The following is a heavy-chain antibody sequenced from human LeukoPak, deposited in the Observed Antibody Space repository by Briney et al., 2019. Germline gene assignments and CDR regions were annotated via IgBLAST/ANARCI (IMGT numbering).Heavy chain of an antibody. J-gene: IGHJ4*02. CDR3: AKGLFNQPLFDY. Sequence: GGSLRLSCAASGFTFDDYDMHWVRQAPGKGLEWVSGISWNSGSIGYADSVKGRFTISRDNAKNSLYLQMNSLRAEDMALYYCAKGLFNQPLFDYWGQGTLVTVSS. D-gene: IGHD2-2*01. V-gene: IGHV3-9*03. CDR1: GFTFDDYD. CDR2: ISWNSGSI.